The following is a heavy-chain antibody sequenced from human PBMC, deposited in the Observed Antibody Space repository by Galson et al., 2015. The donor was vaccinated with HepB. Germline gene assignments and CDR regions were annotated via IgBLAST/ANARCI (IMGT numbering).Heavy chain of an antibody. CDR2: MSSSMTTI. Sequence: SLRLSCAASGFTFSIYSMNWVRQAPGKGLEWISYMSSSMTTIYYADSAKGRFTISRDNAKNLLYLQMKSLRVEDTAVYYCARDSVAVPHVFDIWGQGTMVTVSS. CDR1: GFTFSIYS. CDR3: ARDSVAVPHVFDI. V-gene: IGHV3-48*01. D-gene: IGHD3-10*01. J-gene: IGHJ3*02.